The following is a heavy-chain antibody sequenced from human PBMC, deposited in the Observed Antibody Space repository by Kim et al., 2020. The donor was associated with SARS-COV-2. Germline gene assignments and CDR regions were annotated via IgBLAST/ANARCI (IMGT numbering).Heavy chain of an antibody. CDR2: IYYSGST. J-gene: IGHJ6*02. V-gene: IGHV4-59*01. D-gene: IGHD1-7*01. Sequence: SETLSLTCTVSGGSISSYYWSWIRQPPGKGLEWIGYIYYSGSTNYNPSLKSRVTISVDTSKNQFSLKLSSVTAADTAVYYCARDLIGENWNYPYYYGMDVWGQGTTVTASS. CDR3: ARDLIGENWNYPYYYGMDV. CDR1: GGSISSYY.